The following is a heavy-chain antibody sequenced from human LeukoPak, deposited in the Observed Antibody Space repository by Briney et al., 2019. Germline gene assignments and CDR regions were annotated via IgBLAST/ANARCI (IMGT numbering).Heavy chain of an antibody. CDR1: GYTFAIYG. CDR3: ARDYCTRGGDCYKEDLFNP. CDR2: ISPYDGDT. Sequence: ASVKVSCKASGYTFAIYGISWVRQAPGQGLEWMAWISPYDGDTNYAQNFEGRVTMTTETSTSTDYMELGSLRSDDTAIYYCARDYCTRGGDCYKEDLFNPWGQGTLATVSS. D-gene: IGHD2-21*02. V-gene: IGHV1-18*01. J-gene: IGHJ5*02.